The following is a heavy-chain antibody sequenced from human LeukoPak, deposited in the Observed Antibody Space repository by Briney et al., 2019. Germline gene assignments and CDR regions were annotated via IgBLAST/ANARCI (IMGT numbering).Heavy chain of an antibody. CDR3: ARHKGLGYSGSYYED. CDR1: GYSFTSYW. J-gene: IGHJ4*02. D-gene: IGHD1-26*01. Sequence: GESLKISCKRSGYSFTSYWIGWVRQMPGKGLEWMGIIYPGDSDTRYSPSFQGQVTISADKSISTAYLQWSSLKASDTAMYYCARHKGLGYSGSYYEDWGQGTLVTVSS. CDR2: IYPGDSDT. V-gene: IGHV5-51*01.